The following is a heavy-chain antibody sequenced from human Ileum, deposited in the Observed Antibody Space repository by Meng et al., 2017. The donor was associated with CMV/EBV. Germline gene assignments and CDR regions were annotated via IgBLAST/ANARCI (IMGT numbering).Heavy chain of an antibody. CDR3: SSSDYYDFWSGYPGKYYFDY. D-gene: IGHD3-3*01. Sequence: GESLKISCLVSGFTFSTYTMNWVRQAPGKGLEWVSSISGGSGYIYYADSVRGRFTISRDNAKNSLYLQMNSLRADDTAVYYCSSSDYYDFWSGYPGKYYFDYWGQGTLVTVSS. CDR2: ISGGSGYI. J-gene: IGHJ4*01. CDR1: GFTFSTYT. V-gene: IGHV3-21*01.